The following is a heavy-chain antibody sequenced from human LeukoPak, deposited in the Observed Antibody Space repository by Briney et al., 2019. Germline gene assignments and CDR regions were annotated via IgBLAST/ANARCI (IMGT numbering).Heavy chain of an antibody. CDR1: GFTVSSNY. D-gene: IGHD4-17*01. J-gene: IGHJ4*02. CDR3: ARRGYGDYAPFDY. V-gene: IGHV3-66*04. Sequence: GGSLRLSCAVSGFTVSSNYMSWVRQAPGKGLEWVSVIYSGGSTYYADSVKGRFTISRDNSKNTLYLQMNSLRAEDTAVYYCARRGYGDYAPFDYWGQGTLVTVSS. CDR2: IYSGGST.